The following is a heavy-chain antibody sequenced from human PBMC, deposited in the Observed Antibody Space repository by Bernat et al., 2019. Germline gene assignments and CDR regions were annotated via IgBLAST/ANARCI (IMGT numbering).Heavy chain of an antibody. CDR3: AKEESYYYGMDV. Sequence: QVQLVGFGGGGVKPGRSLKLSCAAFGFTFSGFGRHWVGTAPGQGLEWVAVISYDGSNKCYADSVKGRVTISRDNSKNTLYLQMNSLRAEDTAVYYCAKEESYYYGMDVWGQGTTVTVSS. V-gene: IGHV3-30*18. CDR2: ISYDGSNK. CDR1: GFTFSGFG. J-gene: IGHJ6*02.